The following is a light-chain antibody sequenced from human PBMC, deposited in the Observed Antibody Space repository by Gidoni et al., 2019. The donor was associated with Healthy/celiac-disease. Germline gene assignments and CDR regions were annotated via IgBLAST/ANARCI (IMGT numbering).Light chain of an antibody. Sequence: DIQMTKSPSSLSASVGDRVTITCRASQSISSYLNWYQQKPGKAPKLLLYAASSLQSGVPSRFSGSGSGTDFTLTISSLQPEDFATYYCQQSYRTPWTFGQGTKVEIK. CDR2: AAS. V-gene: IGKV1-39*01. CDR3: QQSYRTPWT. J-gene: IGKJ1*01. CDR1: QSISSY.